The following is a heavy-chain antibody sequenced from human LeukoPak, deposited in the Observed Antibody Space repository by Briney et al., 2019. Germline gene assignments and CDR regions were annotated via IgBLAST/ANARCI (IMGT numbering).Heavy chain of an antibody. CDR1: GFAVSSNH. CDR2: ISYDGSNK. Sequence: GGSLRLSCAASGFAVSSNHMNWVRQAPGKGLEWVAVISYDGSNKYYADSVKGRFTISRDNSKNTLYLQMNSLRAEDTAVYYCASKEWLPYWGQGTLVTVSS. J-gene: IGHJ4*02. D-gene: IGHD5-24*01. V-gene: IGHV3-30-3*01. CDR3: ASKEWLPY.